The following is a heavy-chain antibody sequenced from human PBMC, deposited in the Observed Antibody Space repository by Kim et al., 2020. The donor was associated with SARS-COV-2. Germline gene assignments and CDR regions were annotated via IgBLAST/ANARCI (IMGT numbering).Heavy chain of an antibody. CDR1: GFTFDDYA. J-gene: IGHJ3*02. D-gene: IGHD4-17*01. CDR2: ISGDGGST. V-gene: IGHV3-43*02. CDR3: YMTTVTKMGLDAFDI. Sequence: GGSLRLSCAASGFTFDDYAMHWVRQAPGKGLEWVSLISGDGGSTYYADSVKGRFTISRDNSKNSLYLQMNSLRTEDTALYYCYMTTVTKMGLDAFDIWGQGTMVTVSS.